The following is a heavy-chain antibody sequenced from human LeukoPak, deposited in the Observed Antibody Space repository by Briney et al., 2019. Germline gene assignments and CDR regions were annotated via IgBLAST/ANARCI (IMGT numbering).Heavy chain of an antibody. CDR3: ARSSPVIAVAGTRAFDI. CDR1: GFTVSSNY. J-gene: IGHJ3*02. Sequence: GGSLRLSCAASGFTVSSNYMSWVRQAPGKGLEWVSVIYSGGSTSYADSVKGRFTISRDNSKNTLCLQMNSLRAEDTAVYYCARSSPVIAVAGTRAFDIWGQGTMVTVSS. V-gene: IGHV3-53*01. D-gene: IGHD6-19*01. CDR2: IYSGGST.